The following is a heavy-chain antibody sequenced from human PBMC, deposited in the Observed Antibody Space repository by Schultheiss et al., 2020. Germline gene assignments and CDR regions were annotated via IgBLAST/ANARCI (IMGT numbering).Heavy chain of an antibody. CDR2: ISSSGSTI. CDR1: GFTFSSYS. J-gene: IGHJ6*02. Sequence: GESLKISCAASGFTFSSYSMNWVRQAPGKGLEWVSYISSSGSTIYYADSVKGRFTISRDNAKNSLYLQMNSLKTEDTAVYYCTTLPYSNYYYYYGMDVWGQGTTVTVSS. D-gene: IGHD4-11*01. CDR3: TTLPYSNYYYYYGMDV. V-gene: IGHV3-48*04.